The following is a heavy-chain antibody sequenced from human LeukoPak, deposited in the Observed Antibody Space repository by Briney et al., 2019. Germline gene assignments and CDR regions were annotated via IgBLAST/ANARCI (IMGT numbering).Heavy chain of an antibody. D-gene: IGHD6-19*01. V-gene: IGHV3-30*18. CDR2: ISYDGSNK. Sequence: GGSLRLSCAASGFTFSSYGMHWVRQAPGKGLEWVAVISYDGSNKYYADSVKGRFTISRDNSKNTLYLQMNSLRAEDTAVYYCAKDPLPNSSARLWNWFDPWGQGTLVTVSS. CDR1: GFTFSSYG. CDR3: AKDPLPNSSARLWNWFDP. J-gene: IGHJ5*02.